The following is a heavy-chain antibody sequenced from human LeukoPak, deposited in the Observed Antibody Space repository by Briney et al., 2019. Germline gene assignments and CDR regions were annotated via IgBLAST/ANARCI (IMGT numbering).Heavy chain of an antibody. CDR1: GFTFSDYY. D-gene: IGHD4-17*01. CDR2: IDSSGSTR. CDR3: ARRLVNGDYPFNY. J-gene: IGHJ4*02. V-gene: IGHV3-11*04. Sequence: GGSLRLSCAVSGFTFSDYYMTWIRQGPGKGLEWASDIDSSGSTRYYADSVKGRFTISRDNAKNTLYLEMNSLRTEDTAVYYCARRLVNGDYPFNYWGQRTLVTVSS.